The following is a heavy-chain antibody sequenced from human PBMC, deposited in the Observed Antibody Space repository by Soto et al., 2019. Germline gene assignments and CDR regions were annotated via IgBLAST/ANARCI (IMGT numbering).Heavy chain of an antibody. J-gene: IGHJ6*02. CDR2: IYYSGST. Sequence: SETLSLTCTVSGGSISSYYCSWIRQPPGEGLEWIGYIYYSGSTNYNPSLKSRVTISVDTSKNQFSLKLSSVTAADTAVYYCARAPVWSGYWYYYYGMDVWGQGTTVTSP. V-gene: IGHV4-59*01. D-gene: IGHD3-3*01. CDR1: GGSISSYY. CDR3: ARAPVWSGYWYYYYGMDV.